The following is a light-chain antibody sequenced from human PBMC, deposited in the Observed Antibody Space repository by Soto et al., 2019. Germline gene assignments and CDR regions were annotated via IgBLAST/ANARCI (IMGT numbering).Light chain of an antibody. Sequence: DIQMTQSPSSLSESVGDTVTITCRASQGIIDYLAWYQQRPGKVPKLLIYAASTLQTGVPSRFSGSGAGTDFTLTISSLQPEDVGTYYCQKYDTAPQTFGQGTRVEIK. V-gene: IGKV1-27*01. CDR1: QGIIDY. CDR3: QKYDTAPQT. CDR2: AAS. J-gene: IGKJ1*01.